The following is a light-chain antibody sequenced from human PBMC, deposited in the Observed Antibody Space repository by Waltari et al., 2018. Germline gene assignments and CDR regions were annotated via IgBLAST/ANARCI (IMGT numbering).Light chain of an antibody. CDR2: KAS. CDR1: QSISNW. CDR3: QQYNSYSLLT. Sequence: DIQMTQSPSTLSASVGARVTITCRASQSISNWLAWYQQKPGKAPKRLIYKASTLESGVPSRFSGSGSGTEFTLTISSLQPDDFATYYCQQYNSYSLLTFGGGTKVEIK. V-gene: IGKV1-5*03. J-gene: IGKJ4*01.